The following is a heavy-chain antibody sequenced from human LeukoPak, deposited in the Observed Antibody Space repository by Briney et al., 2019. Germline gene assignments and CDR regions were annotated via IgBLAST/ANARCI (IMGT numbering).Heavy chain of an antibody. Sequence: SETLSLTCTVSGYSIRSGYYWGWIRQPPGKGLEWIGSISHSGSTHYNPSLKSRVTISVDTSKNQFSLKLSSVTAADTAVYYCARAVGAWAFDYWGQGTLVTVSS. V-gene: IGHV4-38-2*02. CDR3: ARAVGAWAFDY. CDR2: ISHSGST. D-gene: IGHD1-26*01. J-gene: IGHJ4*02. CDR1: GYSIRSGYY.